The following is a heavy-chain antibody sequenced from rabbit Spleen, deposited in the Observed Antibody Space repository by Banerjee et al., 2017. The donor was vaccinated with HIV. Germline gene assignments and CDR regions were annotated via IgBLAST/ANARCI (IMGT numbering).Heavy chain of an antibody. CDR2: INAVTGKA. CDR1: GFSFSNKAV. D-gene: IGHD8-1*01. Sequence: QEQLVESGGGLVQPEGSLKLSCTASGFSFSNKAVMCWVRQAPGKGLEWIACINAVTGKAVYANWAKGRSTFSKTSSTTVTLQMTSLTAADTATYFCARDTGSSFSSYGMDLWGPGTLVTVS. J-gene: IGHJ6*01. CDR3: ARDTGSSFSSYGMDL. V-gene: IGHV1S45*01.